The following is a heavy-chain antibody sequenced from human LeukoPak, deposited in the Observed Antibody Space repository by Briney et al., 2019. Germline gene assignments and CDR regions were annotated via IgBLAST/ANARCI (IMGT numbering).Heavy chain of an antibody. CDR2: ISSSSSYI. V-gene: IGHV3-21*01. D-gene: IGHD2-15*01. CDR3: ARDCGGSCYTTFDY. J-gene: IGHJ4*02. Sequence: GSLRLSCAASGFTISSYSMNWVRQAPGKGLEWVSSISSSSSYIYYADSVKGRFTISRDNAKNSLYLQMNSLRAEDTAVYYCARDCGGSCYTTFDYWGQGTLVTVSS. CDR1: GFTISSYS.